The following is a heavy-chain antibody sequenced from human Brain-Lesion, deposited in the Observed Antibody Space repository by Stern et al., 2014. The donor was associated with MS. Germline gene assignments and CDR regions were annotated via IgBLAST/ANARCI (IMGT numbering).Heavy chain of an antibody. CDR1: GYSFTTYW. D-gene: IGHD3-16*02. CDR2: IYPGNSDT. J-gene: IGHJ6*02. V-gene: IGHV5-51*01. Sequence: VQLVQSGAEMKKPGESLKISCKGYGYSFTTYWIGWVRQMPGKGLEWMGKIYPGNSDTRYSPSFQGQVTISADKSISTAYLQWNSLKASDTAMYYCARHSVSSVGGMDVWGQGTTVTVSS. CDR3: ARHSVSSVGGMDV.